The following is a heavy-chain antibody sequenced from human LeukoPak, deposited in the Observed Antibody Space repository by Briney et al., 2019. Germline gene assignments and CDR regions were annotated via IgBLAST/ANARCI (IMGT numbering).Heavy chain of an antibody. J-gene: IGHJ4*02. CDR3: ARDPYYGSGFDY. V-gene: IGHV3-66*01. CDR2: IYSGGST. Sequence: GGSLRLSCAASGFTVSSNYMSWVRQAPGKGLEWVSVIYSGGSTYYAYSVKGRFTISRDNSRNTLYLQMNSLRAEDTAVYYCARDPYYGSGFDYWGQGTLVTVSS. CDR1: GFTVSSNY. D-gene: IGHD3-10*01.